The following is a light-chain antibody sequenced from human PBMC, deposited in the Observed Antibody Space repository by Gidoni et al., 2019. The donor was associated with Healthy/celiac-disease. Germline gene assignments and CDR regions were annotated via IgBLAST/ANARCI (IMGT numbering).Light chain of an antibody. CDR2: AAS. CDR3: QQFGT. J-gene: IGKJ2*02. Sequence: DIQLTQSPSFLSASVGDRGTITCRASQGISSYLAWYQQNPGKAPKLLIYAASTLQSGVPSRFSGSGSGTEFTLTISSLQPEDFATYYCQQFGTFGQGTKLEIK. CDR1: QGISSY. V-gene: IGKV1-9*01.